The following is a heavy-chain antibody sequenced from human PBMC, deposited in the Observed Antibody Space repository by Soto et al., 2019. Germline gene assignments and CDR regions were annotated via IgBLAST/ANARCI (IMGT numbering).Heavy chain of an antibody. V-gene: IGHV5-51*01. CDR2: IYPGDSDT. D-gene: IGHD6-13*01. CDR3: ARHSGVAEDGAH. CDR1: GYSFTTNW. Sequence: GESLKISCKGSGYSFTTNWIGWVRQMPGKGLEWMGVIYPGDSDTRYSPSFQGQVAISADKSINTAYLQWSSLKASDTAMYYCARHSGVAEDGAHWGQGTLVTVSS. J-gene: IGHJ1*01.